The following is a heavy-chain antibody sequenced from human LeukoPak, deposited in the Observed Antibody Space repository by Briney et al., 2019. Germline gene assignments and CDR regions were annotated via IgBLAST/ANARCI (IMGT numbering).Heavy chain of an antibody. V-gene: IGHV3-30*18. J-gene: IGHJ4*02. CDR3: AKGSAQVVRFLEWLVPQILDY. CDR1: GFTFSSFG. D-gene: IGHD3-3*01. Sequence: HPGGSLRLSCAASGFTFSSFGMHWVRQAPGKGLEWVAVISYDGGSKYYADSVKGRFTISRDNSKNTLYLQMNSLRAEDTAVYYCAKGSAQVVRFLEWLVPQILDYWGQGTLVTVSS. CDR2: ISYDGGSK.